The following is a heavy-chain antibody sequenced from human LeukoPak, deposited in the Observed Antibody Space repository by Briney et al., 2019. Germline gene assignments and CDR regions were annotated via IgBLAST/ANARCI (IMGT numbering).Heavy chain of an antibody. CDR1: GFTFSSYA. CDR3: AKSSYSSSSRWFDP. J-gene: IGHJ5*02. Sequence: GGSLRLSCSASGFTFSSYAMSWVRQAPGKGLEWVSAISGSGGSTYYADSVKGRFTISRDNSKDTLYLQMNSLRAEDTAVYYCAKSSYSSSSRWFDPWGQGTLVTVSS. D-gene: IGHD6-6*01. V-gene: IGHV3-23*01. CDR2: ISGSGGST.